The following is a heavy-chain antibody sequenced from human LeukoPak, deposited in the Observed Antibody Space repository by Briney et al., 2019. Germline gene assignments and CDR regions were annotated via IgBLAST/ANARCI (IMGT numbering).Heavy chain of an antibody. CDR2: IIPIFGTA. V-gene: IGHV1-69*13. CDR3: ATQGPAGTTYYNYYMDV. J-gene: IGHJ6*03. Sequence: SVKVSCKASGGTFSSYAISWVRQAPGQGLEWMGGIIPIFGTANYAQKFQGRLTITADESTSTAYMELSSLRSEDTAVYYCATQGPAGTTYYNYYMDVWGKGTTVTVSS. D-gene: IGHD6-13*01. CDR1: GGTFSSYA.